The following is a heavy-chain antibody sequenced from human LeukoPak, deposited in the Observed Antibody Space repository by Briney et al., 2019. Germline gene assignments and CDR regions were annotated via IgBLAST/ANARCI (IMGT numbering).Heavy chain of an antibody. D-gene: IGHD1-1*01. CDR1: GGFVSSYY. Sequence: PSETLSLTCTVSGGFVSSYYWSWIRQPPGKGLEWIGYIYYSGSTNYNPSLKSRVTISVDTSKNQFSLKLSSVTAADTAVYYCARTGNHEGWFDPWGQGTLVTVSS. V-gene: IGHV4-59*02. CDR2: IYYSGST. CDR3: ARTGNHEGWFDP. J-gene: IGHJ5*02.